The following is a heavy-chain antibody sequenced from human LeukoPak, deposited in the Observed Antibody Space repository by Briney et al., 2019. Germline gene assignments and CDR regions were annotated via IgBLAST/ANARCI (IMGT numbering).Heavy chain of an antibody. CDR3: ASSSSGWYYYYGLDV. CDR1: GFTFSNYA. D-gene: IGHD6-19*01. Sequence: GGSLRLSCAASGFTFSNYAMNWVRQAPGKGLEWVSAISGSGGSTYYADSVKGRFTISRDNSKNTLFLQMNSLRAEDTAVYYCASSSSGWYYYYGLDVWGQRTTVTVSS. J-gene: IGHJ6*02. CDR2: ISGSGGST. V-gene: IGHV3-23*01.